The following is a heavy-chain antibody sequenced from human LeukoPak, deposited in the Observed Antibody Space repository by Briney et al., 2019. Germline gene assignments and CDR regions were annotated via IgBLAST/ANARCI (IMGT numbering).Heavy chain of an antibody. CDR1: GGSFSGYY. J-gene: IGHJ4*02. D-gene: IGHD6-19*01. Sequence: SETLSLTCAVYGGSFSGYYWSWIRQPPGKGLEWIGEINHSGSTNYNPSLKSRVTISVDTSKNQFSLKLSSVTAADTAVYYCARGREVAVAGLLFDYWGQGTLVTVSS. CDR3: ARGREVAVAGLLFDY. V-gene: IGHV4-34*01. CDR2: INHSGST.